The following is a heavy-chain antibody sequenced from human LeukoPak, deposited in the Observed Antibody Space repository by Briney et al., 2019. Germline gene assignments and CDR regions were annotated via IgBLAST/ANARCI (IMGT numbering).Heavy chain of an antibody. J-gene: IGHJ6*02. CDR2: ISGSGGST. CDR3: ARDSYDNSGYYYFGGYYYGMDV. V-gene: IGHV3-23*01. D-gene: IGHD3-22*01. CDR1: GFTFSSYA. Sequence: GGSLRLSCAASGFTFSSYAMSWVRQAPGKGLEWVSAISGSGGSTYYADSVKGRFTISRDNSKKTLYLQMNSLRAEDTAMYYCARDSYDNSGYYYFGGYYYGMDVWGQGTTVTVSS.